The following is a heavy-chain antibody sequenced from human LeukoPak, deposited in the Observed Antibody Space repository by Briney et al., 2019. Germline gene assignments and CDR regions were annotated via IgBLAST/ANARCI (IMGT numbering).Heavy chain of an antibody. V-gene: IGHV1-46*01. CDR1: GYTFTHFY. D-gene: IGHD1-14*01. Sequence: GASVKVSCKASGYTFTHFYLHWVRQAPGQGLEWMGIINPTTGSTTYAQKFQGRVTMTRDMSTSTVYMELSSLRSEDTAVYFCARDLNPQSIGMRAFDIWGQGTMVTASS. CDR3: ARDLNPQSIGMRAFDI. CDR2: INPTTGST. J-gene: IGHJ3*02.